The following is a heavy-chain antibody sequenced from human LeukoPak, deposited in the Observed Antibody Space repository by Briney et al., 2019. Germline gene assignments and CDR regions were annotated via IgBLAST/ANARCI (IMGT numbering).Heavy chain of an antibody. V-gene: IGHV3-23*01. CDR1: GITLSNYG. D-gene: IGHD5-12*01. CDR3: ARRGYSGYDPDGLYYYYGMDV. Sequence: GGSLRLSCAVSGITLSNYGMSWVRQAPGKGLEWVAGISDSGGRTNYADSVKGRFTISRDNPKNTLYLQMNSLRAEDTAVYYCARRGYSGYDPDGLYYYYGMDVWGQGNTVTVYS. CDR2: ISDSGGRT. J-gene: IGHJ6*02.